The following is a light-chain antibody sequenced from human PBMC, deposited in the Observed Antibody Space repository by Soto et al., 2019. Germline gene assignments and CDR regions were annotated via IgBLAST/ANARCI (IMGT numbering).Light chain of an antibody. J-gene: IGKJ2*01. CDR2: VAS. Sequence: DIQMTQSPSSLSASVGDRVTITCRASQSISSNLNWYQQKPGEAPKLLIYVASSLQSGVPSRFSGSESGTEFTLTISSLQPDDCATYYYQQSYSTPYTFGQGTKLEIK. CDR3: QQSYSTPYT. CDR1: QSISSN. V-gene: IGKV1-39*01.